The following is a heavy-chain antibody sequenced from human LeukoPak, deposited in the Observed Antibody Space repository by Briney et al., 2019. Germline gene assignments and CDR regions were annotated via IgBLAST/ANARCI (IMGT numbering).Heavy chain of an antibody. CDR2: ISYDGSNK. J-gene: IGHJ4*02. CDR1: GFTFSSYA. Sequence: QPGGSLRLSCAASGFTFSSYAMHWVRQAPGKGLEWVAVISYDGSNKYYADSVKGRFTISRDNSKNTLYLQMNSLRAEDTAVYYCAKDRSLFIVGATGLDYWGQGTLVTVSS. D-gene: IGHD1-26*01. CDR3: AKDRSLFIVGATGLDY. V-gene: IGHV3-30-3*01.